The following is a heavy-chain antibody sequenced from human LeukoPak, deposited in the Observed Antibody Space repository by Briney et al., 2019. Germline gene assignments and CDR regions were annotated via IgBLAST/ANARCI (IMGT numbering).Heavy chain of an antibody. D-gene: IGHD2-15*01. J-gene: IGHJ6*03. V-gene: IGHV3-48*03. Sequence: GGSLRLSCAASGFTFSSYEMNWVRQAPGKGLEWVSYISSSGSAINYADSVKGRFTVFRANAKNSLYLQMNSLRVEDTAVYYCAREGSGGNHMDVWGKGTTVTISS. CDR1: GFTFSSYE. CDR3: AREGSGGNHMDV. CDR2: ISSSGSAI.